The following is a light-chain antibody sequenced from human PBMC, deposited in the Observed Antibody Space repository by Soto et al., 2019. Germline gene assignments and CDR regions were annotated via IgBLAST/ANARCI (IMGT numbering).Light chain of an antibody. CDR3: QQYFTSPKT. CDR1: QSVSSSN. J-gene: IGKJ1*01. V-gene: IGKV3-20*01. CDR2: GAS. Sequence: PGERATLSCRASQSVSSSNFAWYQQKPAQAPRLLIYGASRRAPGIPERFSGSGSGTDFTLTISRLEPEDFAVYYCQQYFTSPKTFGQGTKVDIK.